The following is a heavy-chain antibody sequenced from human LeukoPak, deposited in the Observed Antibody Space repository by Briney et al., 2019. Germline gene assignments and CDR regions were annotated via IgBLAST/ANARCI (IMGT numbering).Heavy chain of an antibody. J-gene: IGHJ4*02. D-gene: IGHD6-13*01. CDR2: ISWDGGKT. V-gene: IGHV3-43*01. CDR1: GFTFDDYT. Sequence: PGGSLRLSCAASGFTFDDYTMHWVRQAPGKGLEWVSLISWDGGKTYYTDSVKGRFTISRDNSKNTLYLQMGSLRAEDMAVYYCARVDRSSPFDYWGQGTPVTVSS. CDR3: ARVDRSSPFDY.